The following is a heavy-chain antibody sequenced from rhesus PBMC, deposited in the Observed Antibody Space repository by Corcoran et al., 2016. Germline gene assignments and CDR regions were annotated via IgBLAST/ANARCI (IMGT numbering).Heavy chain of an antibody. Sequence: QVQLQESGPGLVKPSETLSLTCAVSGGSISSNYWSWIRQSPGKGLEWIGYIHGGSGSTSYNPSLKSRVTISTDTSKNQFSLKLSSVTAADTAVYYCARQYSNYPYFDYWGQGVLVTVSS. J-gene: IGHJ4*01. D-gene: IGHD4-23*01. V-gene: IGHV4-147*01. CDR1: GGSISSNY. CDR3: ARQYSNYPYFDY. CDR2: IHGGSGST.